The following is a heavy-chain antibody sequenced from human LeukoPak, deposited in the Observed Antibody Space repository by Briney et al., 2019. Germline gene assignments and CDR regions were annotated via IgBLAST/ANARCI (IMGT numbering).Heavy chain of an antibody. CDR2: IYTSGST. CDR1: GGSISSYY. V-gene: IGHV4-4*09. D-gene: IGHD3-10*01. Sequence: PSETLFLTCTVSGGSISSYYWSWIRQPPGKGLEWIGYIYTSGSTNYNPSLKSRVTISVDASKNQFSLKLSSVTAADTAVYYCAGHARYYYGSGSYTGFDYWGQGILVTVSS. J-gene: IGHJ4*02. CDR3: AGHARYYYGSGSYTGFDY.